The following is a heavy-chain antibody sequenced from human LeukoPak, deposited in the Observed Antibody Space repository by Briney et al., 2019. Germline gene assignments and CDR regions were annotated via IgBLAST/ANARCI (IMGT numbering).Heavy chain of an antibody. Sequence: ASETLSLTCTVSGGSISRYYWSWIRRPPGGGVVGSGYKDYSESTNYNRSLESRVTISVDTSKNQFSLKLSSVTAADTAVYYCARVYYSSSYDYWYFDLWGRGTLVTVSS. CDR1: GGSISRYY. D-gene: IGHD6-13*01. V-gene: IGHV4-59*01. CDR2: KDYSEST. CDR3: ARVYYSSSYDYWYFDL. J-gene: IGHJ2*01.